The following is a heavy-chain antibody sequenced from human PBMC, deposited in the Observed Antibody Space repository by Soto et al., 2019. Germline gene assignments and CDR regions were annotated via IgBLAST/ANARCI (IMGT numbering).Heavy chain of an antibody. D-gene: IGHD2-8*01. CDR2: INAGNGNT. Sequence: QVHLVQSGAEEKKPGASVKVSCKASGYTFTSYAMYWVRQAPGQRLEWMGGINAGNGNTKYSQKFQGRVTITRDTSASTAYMQLSSLISEDTAVYYCARDLGYCHNGVCAPAWFDPWGQGTLVTVSS. J-gene: IGHJ5*02. V-gene: IGHV1-3*05. CDR1: GYTFTSYA. CDR3: ARDLGYCHNGVCAPAWFDP.